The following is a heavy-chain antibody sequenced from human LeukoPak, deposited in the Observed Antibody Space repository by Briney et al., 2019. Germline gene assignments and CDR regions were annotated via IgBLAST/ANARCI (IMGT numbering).Heavy chain of an antibody. Sequence: GGSLRLSCAASGFTFSSYSMNWVRQAPGKGLEWVSSISSSSSYIYYADSVKGRFTTSRDNAKNSLYLQMNSLRAEDTAVYYCARVGGVVVTAIDYWGQGTLVTVSS. D-gene: IGHD2-21*02. CDR2: ISSSSSYI. V-gene: IGHV3-21*01. J-gene: IGHJ4*02. CDR3: ARVGGVVVTAIDY. CDR1: GFTFSSYS.